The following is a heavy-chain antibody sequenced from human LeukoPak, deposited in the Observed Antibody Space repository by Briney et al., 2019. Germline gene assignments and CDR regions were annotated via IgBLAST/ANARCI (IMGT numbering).Heavy chain of an antibody. CDR1: GYTFTSYG. CDR3: ARLLLRRGGYYYYGMDV. J-gene: IGHJ6*04. D-gene: IGHD3-16*01. V-gene: IGHV1-18*04. Sequence: GASVKVSCKASGYTFTSYGISWVRQAPGQGLEWMGWISAYNGNTNYAQKLQGRVTMTTDTSTSTAYMELRSLRSDDTAVYYCARLLLRRGGYYYYGMDVWGKGTTVTVSS. CDR2: ISAYNGNT.